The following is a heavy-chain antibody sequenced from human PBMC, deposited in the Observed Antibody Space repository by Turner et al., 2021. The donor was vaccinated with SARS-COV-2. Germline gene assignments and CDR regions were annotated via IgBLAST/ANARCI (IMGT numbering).Heavy chain of an antibody. CDR2: FDPEDGET. J-gene: IGHJ6*02. CDR3: ATAPANYYDSSGSKGFYYYYYGMDV. CDR1: GYTLIELS. V-gene: IGHV1-24*01. Sequence: QVQLVQSGAEVNKPGASVKVTCKVSGYTLIELSMHWVRQAPGKGLEWMGGFDPEDGETIYAQKFQGRVTMTEDTSTDTAYMEVSSLRSEDTAVYYCATAPANYYDSSGSKGFYYYYYGMDVWGQGTTVTVSS. D-gene: IGHD3-22*01.